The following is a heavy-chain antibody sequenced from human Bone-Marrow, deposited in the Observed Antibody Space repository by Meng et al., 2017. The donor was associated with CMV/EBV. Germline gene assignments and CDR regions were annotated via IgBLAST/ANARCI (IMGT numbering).Heavy chain of an antibody. J-gene: IGHJ4*02. V-gene: IGHV4-34*01. Sequence: LRLFCSVYGGSFSGYYWSCIPQPPGKGLEWIGEINHSGSTNYNPSLKSRVTISVDTSKNQFSLKLSSVTAADTAVYYCARSNKDIVVVPAATGLDYWGQGTLVTVSS. CDR1: GGSFSGYY. CDR2: INHSGST. CDR3: ARSNKDIVVVPAATGLDY. D-gene: IGHD2-2*01.